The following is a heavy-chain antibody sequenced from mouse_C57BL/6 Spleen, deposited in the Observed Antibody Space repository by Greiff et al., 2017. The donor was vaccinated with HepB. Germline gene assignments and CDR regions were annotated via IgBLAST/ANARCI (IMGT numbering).Heavy chain of an antibody. CDR2: ISYDGSN. V-gene: IGHV3-6*01. CDR1: GYSITSGYY. D-gene: IGHD2-3*01. Sequence: EVHLVESGPGLVKPSQSLSLTCSVTGYSITSGYYWNWIRQFPGNKLEWMGYISYDGSNNYNPSLKNRISITRDTSKNQFFLKLNSVTTEDTATYYCARGGYYYYWGQGTTLTVSS. CDR3: ARGGYYYY. J-gene: IGHJ2*01.